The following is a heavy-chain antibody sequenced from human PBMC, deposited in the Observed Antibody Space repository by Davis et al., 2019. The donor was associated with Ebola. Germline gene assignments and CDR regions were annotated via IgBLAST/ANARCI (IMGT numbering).Heavy chain of an antibody. CDR2: ISSSSSTI. Sequence: PGGSLRLSCAASGFTFSSYSMNWVRQAPGKGLEWVSYISSSSSTIYYADSVKGRFTISRDNAKNSLYLQMNSLRAEDTAVYYCARVGSGWYAGGNYFDYWGQGTLVTVSS. CDR1: GFTFSSYS. V-gene: IGHV3-48*01. J-gene: IGHJ4*02. CDR3: ARVGSGWYAGGNYFDY. D-gene: IGHD6-19*01.